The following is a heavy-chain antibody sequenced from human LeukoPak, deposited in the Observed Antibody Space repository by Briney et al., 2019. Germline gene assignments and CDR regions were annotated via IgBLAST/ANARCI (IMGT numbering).Heavy chain of an antibody. CDR2: IYYSGST. Sequence: SETLSLTCTVSGGSISSSSYYWGWIRQPPGKGLEWIGSIYYSGSTYYNPSLKSRVTISVDTSKNQFSLKLSSVTAADTAVYYCARGGDSSSWSVDYWGQGTLVTVSS. CDR3: ARGGDSSSWSVDY. CDR1: GGSISSSSYY. J-gene: IGHJ4*02. D-gene: IGHD6-13*01. V-gene: IGHV4-39*07.